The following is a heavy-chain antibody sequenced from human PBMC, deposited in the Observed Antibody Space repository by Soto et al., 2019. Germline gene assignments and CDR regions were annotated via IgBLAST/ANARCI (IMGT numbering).Heavy chain of an antibody. V-gene: IGHV3-23*01. CDR1: GFTFNIYA. Sequence: EVQLLESGGDLIQPGGSLRLSCAASGFTFNIYAMAWVRQAPGKGLEWVSAISRYGDFTYYADSVEGRFTISRDNSKNTLYLKMNSLRAEDTALYYCAKDRYLDHDSRGYLFDNWGQGTLVTVSS. CDR3: AKDRYLDHDSRGYLFDN. CDR2: ISRYGDFT. D-gene: IGHD3-22*01. J-gene: IGHJ4*02.